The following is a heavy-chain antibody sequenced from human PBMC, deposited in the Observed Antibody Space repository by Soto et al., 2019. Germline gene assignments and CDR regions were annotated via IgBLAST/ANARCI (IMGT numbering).Heavy chain of an antibody. CDR1: GFTFSSYG. D-gene: IGHD5-18*01. CDR2: ISYDGSNK. V-gene: IGHV3-30*18. Sequence: QVQLVESGGGVVQPGRSLRLSCAASGFTFSSYGMHWVRQAPGKGLEWVAVISYDGSNKYYADSVKGRFTISRDNSKNTLYLQMNSLRAEDTAVYYGAKDLTSYGLAAVLDYWGQGTLVTVSS. J-gene: IGHJ4*02. CDR3: AKDLTSYGLAAVLDY.